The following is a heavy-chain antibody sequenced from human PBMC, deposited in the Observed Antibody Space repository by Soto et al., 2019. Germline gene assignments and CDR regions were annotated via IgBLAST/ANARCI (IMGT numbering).Heavy chain of an antibody. J-gene: IGHJ4*02. D-gene: IGHD3-22*01. CDR2: INTGNGNT. CDR3: ARDPYYYDSSGHLDY. V-gene: IGHV1-3*04. Sequence: ASVKVSCKASGYSFTTYAMHWVRQAPGQRLEWMGWINTGNGNTKYSQKFQGRVTITRDTSATTAYMELSSLRSEDTAVYYCARDPYYYDSSGHLDYWAQGTLVTVSS. CDR1: GYSFTTYA.